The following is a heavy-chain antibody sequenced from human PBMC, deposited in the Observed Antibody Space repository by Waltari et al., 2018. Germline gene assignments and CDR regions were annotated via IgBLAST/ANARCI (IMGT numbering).Heavy chain of an antibody. CDR3: ATRQPSNRGKEAYYDSSGPPSFDL. Sequence: QVQLVQSGAEVKKPGASVKVSCKVSGYTLTELSMHWVRQAPGKGLEWMGGFDPEDGETIYAQKFQGRVTMTEDTSTDTAYMELSSLRSEDTAVYYCATRQPSNRGKEAYYDSSGPPSFDLWGRGTL. V-gene: IGHV1-24*01. CDR2: FDPEDGET. CDR1: GYTLTELS. J-gene: IGHJ2*01. D-gene: IGHD3-22*01.